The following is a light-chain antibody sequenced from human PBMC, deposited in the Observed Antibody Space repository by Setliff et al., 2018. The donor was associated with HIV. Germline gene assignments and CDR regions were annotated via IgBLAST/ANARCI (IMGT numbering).Light chain of an antibody. V-gene: IGLV2-8*01. CDR1: SSDVGGYNY. J-gene: IGLJ2*01. CDR3: CSYAGRYSLV. Sequence: QSVLTQPPSASGSPGQSVTISCTGTSSDVGGYNYVSWYQQHPGKAPELMIFEVNKRPSGVPDRFSGSKSGNTASLTISGLQAEDEADYYCCSYAGRYSLVFGVGTK. CDR2: EVN.